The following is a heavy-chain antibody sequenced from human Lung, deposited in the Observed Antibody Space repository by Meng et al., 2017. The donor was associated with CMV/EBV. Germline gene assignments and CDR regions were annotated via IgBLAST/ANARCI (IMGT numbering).Heavy chain of an antibody. CDR3: AKCSPGRWDTFDI. J-gene: IGHJ3*02. CDR2: IYYSGST. D-gene: IGHD3-10*02. V-gene: IGHV4-59*01. CDR1: GGSISSYY. Sequence: SETLSLXXTVSGGSISSYYWSWIRQPPGKGLEWIGYIYYSGSTNYNPSLKSRVTISVDTSKNQFSLKLSSVTAADTAVYYCAKCSPGRWDTFDIWGQGTMVXVSS.